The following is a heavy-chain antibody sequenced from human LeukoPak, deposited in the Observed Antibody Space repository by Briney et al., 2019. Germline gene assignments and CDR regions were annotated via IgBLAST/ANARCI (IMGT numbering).Heavy chain of an antibody. CDR1: GFTFSSYW. J-gene: IGHJ4*02. V-gene: IGHV3-74*01. Sequence: PGGSLRLSCAASGFTFSSYWMYWVRQAPGKGLVWVSRINTDGSRTTYADSVKGRFTISRDNAKNTLYLQMNSLRAEDTAVYYCARVVDTHFDYWGQGTLVTVSS. D-gene: IGHD5-18*01. CDR3: ARVVDTHFDY. CDR2: INTDGSRT.